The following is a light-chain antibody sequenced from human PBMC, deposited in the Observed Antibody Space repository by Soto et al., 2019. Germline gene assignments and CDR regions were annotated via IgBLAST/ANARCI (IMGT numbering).Light chain of an antibody. CDR2: EVN. Sequence: QSALTQPPSASGSPGQSVTISCAGTSSDVGAYTYVSWYQQHPGKVPKVIIYEVNKRPSGVPDRFSGSKSGNTASLTVSGLQAEDEAAYYCSSYAGSNHLIFGGGTKVTVL. V-gene: IGLV2-8*01. CDR3: SSYAGSNHLI. J-gene: IGLJ2*01. CDR1: SSDVGAYTY.